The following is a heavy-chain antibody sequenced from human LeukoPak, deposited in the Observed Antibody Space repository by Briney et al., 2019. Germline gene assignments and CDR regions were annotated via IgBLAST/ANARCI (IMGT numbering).Heavy chain of an antibody. CDR1: GFTFGSYG. J-gene: IGHJ4*02. D-gene: IGHD6-13*01. CDR3: AKDFEQQLGEDY. CDR2: IRYDGSNK. Sequence: PGGSLRLSCAASGFTFGSYGMHWVRQAPGKGLEWVAFIRYDGSNKYYADSVKGRFTISRDNSKNTLYLQMNSLRAEDTAVYYCAKDFEQQLGEDYWGQGTLVTVSS. V-gene: IGHV3-30*02.